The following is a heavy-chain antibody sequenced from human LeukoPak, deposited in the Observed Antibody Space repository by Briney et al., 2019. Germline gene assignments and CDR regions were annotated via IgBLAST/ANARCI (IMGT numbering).Heavy chain of an antibody. V-gene: IGHV1-46*01. CDR3: AREVMDNLRFDY. CDR2: IIPSGGDT. CDR1: GYTFTSYY. D-gene: IGHD1-14*01. J-gene: IGHJ4*02. Sequence: ASVKVSCKASGYTFTSYYMHWVRQAPGQGLESMGIIIPSGGDTSYAQKFQGRLTMTRDTSTNTVYMELTSLRSEDTAVYYCAREVMDNLRFDYWGQGTLVTVSS.